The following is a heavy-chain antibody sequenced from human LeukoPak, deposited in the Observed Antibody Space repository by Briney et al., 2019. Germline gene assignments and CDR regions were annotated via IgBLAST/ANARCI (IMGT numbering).Heavy chain of an antibody. V-gene: IGHV3-73*01. CDR1: GFTFSGSA. CDR2: IRRKANNYAT. CDR3: TRHSSLACGGDCYFDC. J-gene: IGHJ4*02. Sequence: GGSLKLSCAASGFTFSGSAMHWVRQASGKGLEWVGRIRRKANNYATAYAESVKGRFTISRDDSKNTAYLQMNSLKTEDTAVYYCTRHSSLACGGDCYFDCWGQGTLVTVSS. D-gene: IGHD2-21*02.